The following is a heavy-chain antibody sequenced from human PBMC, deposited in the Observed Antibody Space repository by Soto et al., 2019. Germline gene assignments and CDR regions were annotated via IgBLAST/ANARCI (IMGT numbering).Heavy chain of an antibody. Sequence: SETLSLTCPVSGGSISGYYWSWIRQPPGKGLEWIGYMYNTGSTVYNPSFKSRVTISVDTSKNQFSLKLNSVTAADTAVYYCARDLWGYCGTDCYPLDVWGQGTTVT. V-gene: IGHV4-59*01. CDR3: ARDLWGYCGTDCYPLDV. J-gene: IGHJ6*02. CDR1: GGSISGYY. CDR2: MYNTGST. D-gene: IGHD2-21*02.